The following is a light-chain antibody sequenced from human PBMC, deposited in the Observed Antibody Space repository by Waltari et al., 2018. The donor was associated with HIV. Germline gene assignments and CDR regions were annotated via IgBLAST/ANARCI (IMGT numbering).Light chain of an antibody. Sequence: QSALTPPASVSGSPGQSITISCTATSSDVGSYNLVSWYQQHPGKAPKLMIYEVSKRPSGVSDRFSGSKSGNTASLTISGLQAEDEADYYCCSYAGSSYIFGTGTKVTVL. V-gene: IGLV2-23*02. J-gene: IGLJ1*01. CDR2: EVS. CDR1: SSDVGSYNL. CDR3: CSYAGSSYI.